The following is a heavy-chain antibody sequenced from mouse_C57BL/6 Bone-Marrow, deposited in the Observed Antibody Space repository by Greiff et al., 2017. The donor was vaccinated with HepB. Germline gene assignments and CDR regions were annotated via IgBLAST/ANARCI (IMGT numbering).Heavy chain of an antibody. CDR1: GYTFTDYY. CDR3: ARFPSDY. Sequence: EVKLQESGPVLVKPGASVKMSCKASGYTFTDYYMNWVKQSHGKSLEWIGVINPYNGGTSYNQKFKGKATLTVDKSSSTAYMELNSLTSEDSAVYYCARFPSDYWGQGTTLTVSS. J-gene: IGHJ2*01. CDR2: INPYNGGT. V-gene: IGHV1-19*01.